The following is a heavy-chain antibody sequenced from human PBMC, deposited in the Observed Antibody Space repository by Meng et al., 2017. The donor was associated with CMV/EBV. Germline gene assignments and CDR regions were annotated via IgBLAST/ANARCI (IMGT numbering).Heavy chain of an antibody. CDR1: GGTFSSYA. CDR3: ARRGGLQYFIKEGGDCYFDY. CDR2: IIPIFGTA. J-gene: IGHJ4*02. D-gene: IGHD4-11*01. V-gene: IGHV1-69*05. Sequence: SVKVSCKASGGTFSSYAISWVRQAPGQGLEWMGGIIPIFGTANYAQKFQGRVTITTDESTSTAYMELRSLTSDDTAVYYCARRGGLQYFIKEGGDCYFDYWGQGTLVTVSS.